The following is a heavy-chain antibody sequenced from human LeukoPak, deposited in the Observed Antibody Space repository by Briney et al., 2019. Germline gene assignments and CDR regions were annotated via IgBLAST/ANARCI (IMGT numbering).Heavy chain of an antibody. CDR1: GYSISSVYY. CDR3: ASIQSIAVAGSVDY. V-gene: IGHV4-38-2*01. CDR2: IYHSGST. D-gene: IGHD6-19*01. J-gene: IGHJ4*02. Sequence: SEPVSLTCAVSGYSISSVYYWGWIRQPPGKGLEWIGCIYHSGSTYYNPSLKSRGPIPVDTSKNHFSLKLSSVTAADTAVYYCASIQSIAVAGSVDYWGQGTLVTLSS.